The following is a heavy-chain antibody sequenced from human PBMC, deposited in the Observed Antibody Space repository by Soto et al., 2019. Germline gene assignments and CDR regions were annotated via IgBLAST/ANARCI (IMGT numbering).Heavy chain of an antibody. CDR2: ISYDGSKK. D-gene: IGHD6-19*01. J-gene: IGHJ4*02. CDR3: AKEIGYSSGWSFDD. CDR1: GFTFNSYG. V-gene: IGHV3-30*18. Sequence: PGGSLRLSCAASGFTFNSYGMHWVRQAPGKGLEWLAVISYDGSKKYYADSVKGRFTISRDNSKNTLYLQMNSLRAEDTAVYYCAKEIGYSSGWSFDDSGQGTLVTVSS.